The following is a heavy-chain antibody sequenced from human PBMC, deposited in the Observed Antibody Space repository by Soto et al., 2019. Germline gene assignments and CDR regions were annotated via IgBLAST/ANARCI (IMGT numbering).Heavy chain of an antibody. V-gene: IGHV3-48*03. CDR1: GFTFSSYE. CDR2: ISSSGSTI. Sequence: EVQLVESGGGLVQPGGSLRLSCAASGFTFSSYEMNWVRQAPGKGLEWVSYISSSGSTIYYTDSVKGRFTISRDNAKKSLYLQMNSLRAEDTAVYYCARKGWLLGGIDFYYGMDVWGQGTTVTVSS. CDR3: ARKGWLLGGIDFYYGMDV. D-gene: IGHD3-22*01. J-gene: IGHJ6*02.